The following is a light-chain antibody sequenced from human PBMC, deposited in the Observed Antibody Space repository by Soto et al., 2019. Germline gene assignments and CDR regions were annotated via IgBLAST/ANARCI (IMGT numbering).Light chain of an antibody. CDR1: QSISSY. V-gene: IGKV1-39*01. Sequence: DIQMTQSPSSLSASVGDRVTITCRASQSISSYLNWYQQKPGKAPNLLIYGASNLQSGVPSRFSGRGSGTDFTLTISSLQPEDFATYYCQQSYSPLLTFGGGTKVDNK. J-gene: IGKJ4*01. CDR2: GAS. CDR3: QQSYSPLLT.